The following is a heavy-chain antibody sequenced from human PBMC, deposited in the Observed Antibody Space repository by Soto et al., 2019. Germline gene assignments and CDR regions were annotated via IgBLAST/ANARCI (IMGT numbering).Heavy chain of an antibody. CDR2: IIPIFGTA. Sequence: SVKVSCKASGGTFSSYAISWVRQAPGQGLEWMGGIIPIFGTANYAQKFQGRVTITADESTSTAYMELSSLRSEDTAVYYCASPIAAAVNYFDYWGQGTLVTVSS. J-gene: IGHJ4*02. CDR1: GGTFSSYA. V-gene: IGHV1-69*13. D-gene: IGHD6-13*01. CDR3: ASPIAAAVNYFDY.